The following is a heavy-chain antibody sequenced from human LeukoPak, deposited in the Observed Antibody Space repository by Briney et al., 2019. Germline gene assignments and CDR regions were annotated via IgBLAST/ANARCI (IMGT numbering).Heavy chain of an antibody. Sequence: SETLSLTCTVSGGSISSSSYYWGWIRQPPGKGLEWIGYIYYSGNTNYNPSLKSRVTISVDTSKNQFSLKLSSVTAADTAVYYCARVRWGIYYYMDVWGKGTTVTVSS. D-gene: IGHD2-8*02. CDR1: GGSISSSSYY. V-gene: IGHV4-61*05. J-gene: IGHJ6*03. CDR3: ARVRWGIYYYMDV. CDR2: IYYSGNT.